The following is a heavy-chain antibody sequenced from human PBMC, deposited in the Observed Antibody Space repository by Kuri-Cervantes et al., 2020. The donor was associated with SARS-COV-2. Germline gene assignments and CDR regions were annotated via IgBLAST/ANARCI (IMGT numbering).Heavy chain of an antibody. Sequence: SETLSLTCAVYGGSFSAYYWTWIRQPPGRGLEWIGEINHSGGTNYNPSLMSRVTISVDTSKNQFSLRLTSVTAADTAVYYCTTVTPTSVFDFWGQGTLVTVSS. CDR1: GGSFSAYY. CDR3: TTVTPTSVFDF. D-gene: IGHD4-17*01. J-gene: IGHJ4*02. CDR2: INHSGGT. V-gene: IGHV4-34*03.